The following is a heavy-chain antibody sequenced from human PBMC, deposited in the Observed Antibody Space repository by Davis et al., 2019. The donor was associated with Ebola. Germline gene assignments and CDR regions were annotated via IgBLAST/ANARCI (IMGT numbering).Heavy chain of an antibody. CDR1: DYTLREIS. D-gene: IGHD3-10*01. Sequence: ASVKVSCKVSDYTLREISMHWVRQAPGIGLEWMGTFDPEDGETICVQKFQDRVIMTEDTSTNTAYMELRSLKFEDTAVYYCSVGGIGGMGDYWGQGTLVTVSS. CDR3: SVGGIGGMGDY. V-gene: IGHV1-24*01. J-gene: IGHJ4*02. CDR2: FDPEDGET.